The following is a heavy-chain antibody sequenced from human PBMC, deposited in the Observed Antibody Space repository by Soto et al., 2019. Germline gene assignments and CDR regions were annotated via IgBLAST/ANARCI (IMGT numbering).Heavy chain of an antibody. Sequence: EVQVVESGGGVVQPGGSLRLSCAASGFTFSSNSMNWVRQAPGKGLEWISYISSSSSTIYAESVKGRFTISRDNAKNSLYLQMNSRRDEDTAVYYCARVIWSGHLTSDLWGQGTMVTVSS. J-gene: IGHJ5*02. V-gene: IGHV3-48*02. CDR1: GFTFSSNS. CDR3: ARVIWSGHLTSDL. D-gene: IGHD3-3*01. CDR2: ISSSSSTI.